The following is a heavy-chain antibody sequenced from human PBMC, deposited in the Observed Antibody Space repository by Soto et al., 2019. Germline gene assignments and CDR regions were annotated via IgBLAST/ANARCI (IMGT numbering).Heavy chain of an antibody. J-gene: IGHJ5*02. D-gene: IGHD3-16*01. CDR1: GFTFTSYA. V-gene: IGHV3-30-3*01. CDR2: ISYDGSNK. CDR3: ARAPGNMSLNWFDP. Sequence: GGSLRLSCVVSGFTFTSYAMHWVRQAPGKGLEWVAVISYDGSNKYYADSVKGRFTISRDNSKNTLYLQMNSLRAEDTAVYYCARAPGNMSLNWFDPWGQGTLVTVSS.